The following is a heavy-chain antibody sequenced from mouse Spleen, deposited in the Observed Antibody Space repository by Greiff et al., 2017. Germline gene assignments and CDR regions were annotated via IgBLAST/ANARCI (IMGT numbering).Heavy chain of an antibody. J-gene: IGHJ2*01. CDR2: ISSGSSTI. CDR1: GFTFSDYG. CDR3: ARYYGYGYFDY. V-gene: IGHV5-17*01. Sequence: EVKLVESGGGLVKPGGSLKLSCAASGFTFSDYGMHWVRQAPEKGLEWVAYISSGSSTIYYAATVKGRFTISRDNAKNTLFLQMTSLRSEDTAMYYCARYYGYGYFDYWGQGTTLTVSS. D-gene: IGHD1-2*01.